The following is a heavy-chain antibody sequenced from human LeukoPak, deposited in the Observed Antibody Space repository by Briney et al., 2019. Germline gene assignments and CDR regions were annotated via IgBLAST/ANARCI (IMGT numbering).Heavy chain of an antibody. CDR1: GSSVSSYF. V-gene: IGHV4-59*02. CDR3: ARSDYHGSGSHTVFDAFDI. J-gene: IGHJ3*02. D-gene: IGHD3-10*01. Sequence: PSETLSLTCTVSGSSVSSYFWSWIRRPPGKGLEWIGYIDDSGNTNYNPSFKSQVSISIDKSKNQFSLKLSSVTAADTAMYYCARSDYHGSGSHTVFDAFDIWGQGTRVTVSS. CDR2: IDDSGNT.